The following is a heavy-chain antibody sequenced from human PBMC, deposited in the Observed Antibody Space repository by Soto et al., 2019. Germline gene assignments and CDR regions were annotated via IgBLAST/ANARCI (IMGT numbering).Heavy chain of an antibody. D-gene: IGHD3-3*01. CDR2: IYWDDDK. Sequence: QITLKESGPTLVKPTQTLTLTCTFSGFSLSTSGVGVVWIRQPPGKALEWLALIYWDDDKRYSPSLKSRLTITKDTSKNQVVLTMTNMDPVDTATYYCAHKPLLPDFCSGYYWYYFDYWGQGTMVTVSS. CDR3: AHKPLLPDFCSGYYWYYFDY. CDR1: GFSLSTSGVG. V-gene: IGHV2-5*02. J-gene: IGHJ4*02.